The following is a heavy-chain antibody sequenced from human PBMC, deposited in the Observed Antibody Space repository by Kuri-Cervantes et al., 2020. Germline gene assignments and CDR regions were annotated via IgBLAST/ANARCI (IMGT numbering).Heavy chain of an antibody. CDR2: ISSSSSTI. CDR3: ARGGDIVVVGNFDI. D-gene: IGHD2-15*01. J-gene: IGHJ4*02. V-gene: IGHV3-11*04. Sequence: GGSLRLSCAAYGFTFSDYYMSWIRQAPGKGLEWVSYISSSSSTIYYADSVKGRFTISRDNAKNSLYLQMNSLRDEDTAVYYCARGGDIVVVGNFDIWGQGTLVTVSS. CDR1: GFTFSDYY.